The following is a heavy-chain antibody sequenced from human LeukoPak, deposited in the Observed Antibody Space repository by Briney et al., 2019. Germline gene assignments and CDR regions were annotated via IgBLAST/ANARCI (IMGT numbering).Heavy chain of an antibody. V-gene: IGHV1-18*01. CDR1: GYTFTSYG. J-gene: IGHJ1*01. CDR2: ISAYNGNT. Sequence: ASVKVSCKASGYTFTSYGISWVRQAPGQGLEWMGWISAYNGNTNYAQKLQGRVTMTTDTSTSTAYMDLRSLISDDTAVYYCARDSADCSGGSCFSAEYFQYWGQGTLVTVSS. CDR3: ARDSADCSGGSCFSAEYFQY. D-gene: IGHD2-15*01.